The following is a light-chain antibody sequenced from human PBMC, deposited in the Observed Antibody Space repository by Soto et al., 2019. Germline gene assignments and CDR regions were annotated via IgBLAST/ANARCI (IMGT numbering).Light chain of an antibody. J-gene: IGLJ1*01. CDR3: SSYTDSSNYD. Sequence: QSVLSQPASVSGSPGQSITISCTGTSSDLAIYNYVSWYQQQPGKAPKLMIYQVTNRPSGVSNRFSGSRSGNTASLTISGLQAEDEADYDCSSYTDSSNYDFRTGTKVTVL. V-gene: IGLV2-14*01. CDR2: QVT. CDR1: SSDLAIYNY.